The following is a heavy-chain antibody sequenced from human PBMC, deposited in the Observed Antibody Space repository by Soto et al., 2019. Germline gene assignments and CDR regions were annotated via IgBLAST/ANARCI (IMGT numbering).Heavy chain of an antibody. Sequence: PGGSLRLSCAASGFTFSIYSMHWVRQAPGKGLEWVAVISHDGSDIYYDDSVKGRFTISGDNSNSTLYLHMNSLRPEDTAVYYCAKGTVGSTLQPYYFDFWGQGTLVTVSS. J-gene: IGHJ4*02. CDR2: ISHDGSDI. CDR3: AKGTVGSTLQPYYFDF. D-gene: IGHD6-13*01. V-gene: IGHV3-30-3*01. CDR1: GFTFSIYS.